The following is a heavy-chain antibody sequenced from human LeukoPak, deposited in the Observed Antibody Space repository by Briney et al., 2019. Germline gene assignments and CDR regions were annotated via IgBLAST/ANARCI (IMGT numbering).Heavy chain of an antibody. CDR3: ARVGYSSSWSPSDY. J-gene: IGHJ4*02. Sequence: AGGSLRLSCATSGFTFSTFWMHWVRQAPGKGLVWVSRINHDGSSTNYADSVKGRFTISRDNAKNTLYLQMNSLRAEDTAVYYCARVGYSSSWSPSDYWGQGALVTVSS. CDR2: INHDGSST. D-gene: IGHD6-13*01. V-gene: IGHV3-74*01. CDR1: GFTFSTFW.